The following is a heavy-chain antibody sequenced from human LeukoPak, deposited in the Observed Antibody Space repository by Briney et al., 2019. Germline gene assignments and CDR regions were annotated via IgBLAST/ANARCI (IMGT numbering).Heavy chain of an antibody. Sequence: ASVKVSCKASGYTFTGYCMHWLRQAPGQGLEWMGWINPNSGGTNYAQKFQGRVTMTRDTSISTAYMELSRLRSDDTAVYYCARMYYYDSSGYPDYWGQGTLVTVSS. CDR1: GYTFTGYC. J-gene: IGHJ4*02. CDR3: ARMYYYDSSGYPDY. CDR2: INPNSGGT. D-gene: IGHD3-22*01. V-gene: IGHV1-2*02.